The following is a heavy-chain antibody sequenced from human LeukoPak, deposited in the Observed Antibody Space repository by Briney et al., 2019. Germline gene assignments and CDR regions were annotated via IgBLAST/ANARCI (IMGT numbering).Heavy chain of an antibody. V-gene: IGHV1-69*04. CDR3: ASAHCSSTSCSRRLDWFDP. CDR2: IIPIFGIA. D-gene: IGHD2-2*01. Sequence: AVTVSCMASGGTFSSYAISWVRQAPGQGLEWMGRIIPIFGIANYAQKFQGRVTITADKSTSTAYMELSSLRSEDTAVYYCASAHCSSTSCSRRLDWFDPWGQGTLVTVSS. J-gene: IGHJ5*02. CDR1: GGTFSSYA.